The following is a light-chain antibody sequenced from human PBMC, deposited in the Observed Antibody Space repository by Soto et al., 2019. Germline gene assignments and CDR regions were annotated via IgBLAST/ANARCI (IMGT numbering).Light chain of an antibody. CDR3: SSYTSSSTVV. Sequence: QSALTQPASVSGSPGQSITMSCTGTSSDVGGYNYVSWYQQHPGKAPKLMIYDVSYRPSGVSNRFSGFKSGNTASLTISGLQAEDEADYYCSSYTSSSTVVFGGGTKLTVL. J-gene: IGLJ2*01. V-gene: IGLV2-14*01. CDR1: SSDVGGYNY. CDR2: DVS.